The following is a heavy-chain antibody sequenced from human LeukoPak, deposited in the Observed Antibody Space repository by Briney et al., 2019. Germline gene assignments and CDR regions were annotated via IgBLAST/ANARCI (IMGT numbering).Heavy chain of an antibody. CDR3: ARGSWECSGGSCLDYYYYYYMDV. V-gene: IGHV1-8*01. Sequence: ASVKVSCKASGYTFTSYDINWVRQATGQGLEWMGWMNPNSGNTGYAQKFQGRVTMTRNTSISTAYMELSSLRSEDTAVYYCARGSWECSGGSCLDYYYYYYMDVWGRGTTVTISS. D-gene: IGHD2-15*01. CDR1: GYTFTSYD. J-gene: IGHJ6*03. CDR2: MNPNSGNT.